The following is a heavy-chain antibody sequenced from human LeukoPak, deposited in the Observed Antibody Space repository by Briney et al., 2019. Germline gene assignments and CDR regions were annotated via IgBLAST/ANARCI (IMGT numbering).Heavy chain of an antibody. V-gene: IGHV1-2*02. Sequence: ASVKVSCXASGYTFTVYYMHWVRQARGQGLEWMGWINPNSGGTNYAQKFQGRVTMTRDTSISTAYMELSRLRSDDTAVYYCARSPTPITIFLFDYWGQGTLVTVSS. CDR2: INPNSGGT. CDR3: ARSPTPITIFLFDY. D-gene: IGHD3-9*01. CDR1: GYTFTVYY. J-gene: IGHJ4*02.